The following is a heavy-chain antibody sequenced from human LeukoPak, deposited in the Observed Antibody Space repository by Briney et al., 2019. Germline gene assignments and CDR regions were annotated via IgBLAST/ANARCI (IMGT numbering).Heavy chain of an antibody. CDR2: IYYSGST. Sequence: SETLSLTCTVSGGSISSSSYYWGWIRQPPGKGLEWIGSIYYSGSTYYNPSLKSRVTISVDTSKNQFSLKLSSVTAADTAVYYCATAAAGTYYYYYGMDVWGQGTTVTVSS. CDR3: ATAAAGTYYYYYGMDV. CDR1: GGSISSSSYY. D-gene: IGHD6-13*01. J-gene: IGHJ6*02. V-gene: IGHV4-39*01.